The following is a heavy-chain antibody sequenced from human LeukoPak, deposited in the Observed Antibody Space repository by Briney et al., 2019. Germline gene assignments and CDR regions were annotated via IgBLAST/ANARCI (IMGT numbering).Heavy chain of an antibody. CDR2: ISYDGSNK. J-gene: IGHJ6*02. V-gene: IGHV3-30-3*01. CDR3: ARDKDPITIFGVGSGMDV. CDR1: GFTFSSYA. Sequence: GGSLRLSCAASGFTFSSYAMHWVRRAPGKGLEWVAVISYDGSNKYYADSVKGRFTISRDNSKNTLYLQMNSLRAEDTAVYYCARDKDPITIFGVGSGMDVWGQGTTVTVSS. D-gene: IGHD3-3*01.